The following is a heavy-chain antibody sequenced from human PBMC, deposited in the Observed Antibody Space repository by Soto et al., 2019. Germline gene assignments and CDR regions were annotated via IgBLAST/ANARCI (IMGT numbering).Heavy chain of an antibody. CDR2: ISGSGGST. J-gene: IGHJ3*02. V-gene: IGHV3-23*01. CDR3: AKIPHSSSWYLDAFDI. CDR1: GFTFSSYA. Sequence: EVQLLESGGGLVQPGGSLRLSFAASGFTFSSYALSWFRQAPGKGLEWVSAISGSGGSTYYADSVKGRFTISRDNSKNTLYLQMNSLRAEDTAVYYCAKIPHSSSWYLDAFDIWGQGTMVTVSS. D-gene: IGHD6-13*01.